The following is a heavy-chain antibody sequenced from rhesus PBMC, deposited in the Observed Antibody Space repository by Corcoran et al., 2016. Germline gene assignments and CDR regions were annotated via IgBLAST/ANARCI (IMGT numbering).Heavy chain of an antibody. CDR1: GGSFTTHW. D-gene: IGHD2-15*01. J-gene: IGHJ3*01. CDR3: ARYAGWSSWSPGFDL. CDR2: VNGNTGNT. V-gene: IGHV4-80*01. Sequence: QMQLQESGPGLVKPSETLSLTCAVSGGSFTTHWWTWIRQSPGKELEWVGVVNGNTGNTNYNPSLKSRVSLSKDASNRHFSLKLNSVTAADTAIYYCARYAGWSSWSPGFDLCGQGLRVIVSS.